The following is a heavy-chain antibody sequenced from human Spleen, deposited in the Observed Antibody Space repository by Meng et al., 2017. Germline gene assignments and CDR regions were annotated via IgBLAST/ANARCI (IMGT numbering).Heavy chain of an antibody. D-gene: IGHD2-15*01. V-gene: IGHV3-53*01. CDR3: ARDVAGRGGY. Sequence: GESLKISCAASGFTVRSNYMSWVRQAPGKGLEWVSVIYSGGDTYYADSVKGRFTISRHNSKNTLYLQMNSLRGEDTAVYYCARDVAGRGGYWGQGTLVTVSS. CDR2: IYSGGDT. CDR1: GFTVRSNY. J-gene: IGHJ4*02.